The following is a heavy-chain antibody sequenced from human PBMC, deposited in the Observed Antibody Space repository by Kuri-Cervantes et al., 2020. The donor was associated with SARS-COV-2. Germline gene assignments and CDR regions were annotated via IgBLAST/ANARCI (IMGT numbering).Heavy chain of an antibody. CDR1: GFTFSSYA. V-gene: IGHV3-23*01. D-gene: IGHD3-16*01. CDR3: ARDLGVAPDF. J-gene: IGHJ4*02. Sequence: GESLEISCAASGFTFSSYAMSWVRQAPGKGLEWVSCIKGGSGTTYYAASVKGRFTVSRDNAKNTLYLLMSSLRVEDTAMYYCARDLGVAPDFWGQGTQVTVSS. CDR2: IKGGSGTT.